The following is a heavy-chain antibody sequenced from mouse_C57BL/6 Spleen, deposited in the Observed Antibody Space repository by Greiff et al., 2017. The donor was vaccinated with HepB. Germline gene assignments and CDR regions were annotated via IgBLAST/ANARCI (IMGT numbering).Heavy chain of an antibody. V-gene: IGHV14-4*01. Sequence: DVQLQESGAELVRPGASVKLSCTASGFNIKDDYMHWVKQRPEQGLEWIGWIDPENGDTEYASKFQGKATITAVTSSNTAYLQLSSLTSEDTAVYYCTTFHYGNFYYFDYWGQGTTLTVSS. CDR1: GFNIKDDY. D-gene: IGHD2-1*01. CDR2: IDPENGDT. CDR3: TTFHYGNFYYFDY. J-gene: IGHJ2*01.